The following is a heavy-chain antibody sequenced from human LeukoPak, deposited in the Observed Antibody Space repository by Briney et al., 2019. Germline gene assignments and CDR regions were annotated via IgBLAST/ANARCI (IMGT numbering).Heavy chain of an antibody. V-gene: IGHV4-39*07. CDR2: IYYSGST. CDR1: GGSISSSSYY. Sequence: PSETLSLTCTVSGGSISSSSYYWGWIRQPPGKGLEWIGSIYYSGSTYYNPSLKSRVTISVDTSKNQFSLKLSSVTAADTAVYYCAGTYYYGSGSYPFFDFWGQGTLVTVSS. J-gene: IGHJ4*02. D-gene: IGHD3-10*01. CDR3: AGTYYYGSGSYPFFDF.